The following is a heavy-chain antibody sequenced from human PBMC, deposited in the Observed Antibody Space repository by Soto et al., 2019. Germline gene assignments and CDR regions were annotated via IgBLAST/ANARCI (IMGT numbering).Heavy chain of an antibody. Sequence: QVQLVESGGGVVQPGRSLRLSCAASGFTFSSYAMHWVRQAPGKGLEWVAVISYDGSNKYYAGSVKGRFTISRDNSKNTLYLQMNSLRAEDTAVYYCARELPGYSSGWVFGYWGQGTLVTVSS. CDR2: ISYDGSNK. D-gene: IGHD6-19*01. CDR1: GFTFSSYA. J-gene: IGHJ4*02. CDR3: ARELPGYSSGWVFGY. V-gene: IGHV3-30-3*01.